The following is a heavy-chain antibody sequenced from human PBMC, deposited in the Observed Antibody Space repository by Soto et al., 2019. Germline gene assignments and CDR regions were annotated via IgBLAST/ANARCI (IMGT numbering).Heavy chain of an antibody. CDR3: ARFWSGSFFDY. CDR2: IYYSGST. D-gene: IGHD3-3*01. J-gene: IGHJ4*02. V-gene: IGHV4-61*08. CDR1: GGSVSSGDYY. Sequence: SETLSLTCTVSGGSVSSGDYYWSWIRQPPGKGLEWIGHIYYSGSTSFNPSLKSRVTISVDTSKNQFSLKLSSVTAADTAVYYCARFWSGSFFDYWGQGTLVTVSS.